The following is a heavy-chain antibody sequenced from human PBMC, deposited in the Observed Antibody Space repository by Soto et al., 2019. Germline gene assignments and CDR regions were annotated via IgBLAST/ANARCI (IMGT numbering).Heavy chain of an antibody. Sequence: QVQLAQSGAEVRKPGSSVKVSCRASGGSFSDFAFSWVRQAPGQGLEWMGGTIPILAATKYAQRFQGRITINADASTTTVLSALSSLTSFLSAVYYCTLASRAAVPAVLSSYSDYMNNRFDSWGQGTLVSVS. D-gene: IGHD2-2*01. CDR1: GGSFSDFA. CDR3: TLASRAAVPAVLSSYSDYMNNRFDS. V-gene: IGHV1-69*01. CDR2: TIPILAAT. J-gene: IGHJ4*02.